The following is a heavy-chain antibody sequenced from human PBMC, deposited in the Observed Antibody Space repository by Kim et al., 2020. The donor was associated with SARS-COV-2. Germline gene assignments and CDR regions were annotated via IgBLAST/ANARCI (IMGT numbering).Heavy chain of an antibody. J-gene: IGHJ4*02. CDR1: GGSISSSSYY. D-gene: IGHD3-22*01. CDR2: IYYSGST. V-gene: IGHV4-39*01. Sequence: SETLSLTCTVSGGSISSSSYYWGWIRQPPGKGLEWIGSIYYSGSTYYNPSLKSRVTISVDTSKNQFSLKLSSVTAADTAVYYCARPYDSSGYYDYWGQGTLVTVSS. CDR3: ARPYDSSGYYDY.